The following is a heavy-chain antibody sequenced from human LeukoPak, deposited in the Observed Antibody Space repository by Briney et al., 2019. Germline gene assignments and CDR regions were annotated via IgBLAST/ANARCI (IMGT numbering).Heavy chain of an antibody. J-gene: IGHJ4*02. CDR2: INPNSGGT. D-gene: IGHD5-24*01. Sequence: ASVKVSCKASGYTFTGYYMHWVRQAPGQGLEGMGWINPNSGGTNYAQKFQGRVTMTRDTPISTADMELSRLRSDDTAVYYCARADRDGYTFDYWGQGTLVTVSS. CDR3: ARADRDGYTFDY. V-gene: IGHV1-2*02. CDR1: GYTFTGYY.